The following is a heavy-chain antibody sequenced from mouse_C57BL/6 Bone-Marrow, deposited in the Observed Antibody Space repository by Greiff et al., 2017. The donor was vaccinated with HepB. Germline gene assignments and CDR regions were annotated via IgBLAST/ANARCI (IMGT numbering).Heavy chain of an antibody. J-gene: IGHJ3*01. Sequence: EVQLVESGPGLVKPSQSLSLTCSVTGYSITSGYYWNWIRQFPGNKLEWMGYISYDGSNNYNPSLKNRISITRDTSKNQFFLKLNSVTTEDTATYYCARNYYGSGYPWFAYWGQGTLVTVSA. V-gene: IGHV3-6*01. D-gene: IGHD1-1*01. CDR3: ARNYYGSGYPWFAY. CDR2: ISYDGSN. CDR1: GYSITSGYY.